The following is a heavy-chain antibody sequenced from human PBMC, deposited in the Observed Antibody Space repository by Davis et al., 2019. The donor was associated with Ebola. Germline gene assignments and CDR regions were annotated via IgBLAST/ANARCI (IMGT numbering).Heavy chain of an antibody. CDR1: GGSSGVNS. J-gene: IGHJ5*02. CDR2: INHSGST. V-gene: IGHV4-34*01. D-gene: IGHD3-3*01. Sequence: SETLSLTCAVYGGSSGVNSGSWIRKPPGKGLEWIGEINHSGSTNYNPSLKSRVTISVDTSKNQFSLKLSSVTAADTAVYYCARAPRITIFWRFDPWGQGTLVTVSS. CDR3: ARAPRITIFWRFDP.